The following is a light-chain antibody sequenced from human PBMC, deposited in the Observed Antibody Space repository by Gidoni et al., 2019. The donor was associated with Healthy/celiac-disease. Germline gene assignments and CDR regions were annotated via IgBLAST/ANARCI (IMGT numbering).Light chain of an antibody. CDR2: DAS. CDR3: QQRSNWRST. J-gene: IGKJ2*01. CDR1: QSVSSN. V-gene: IGKV3-11*01. Sequence: EIVLTQSPATLSLSPGARATLSCRASQSVSSNLAWYQQKPGQAPRLLIYDASNRATGIPARFSGSGSGTDFTLTISSLEPEDFAVYYCQQRSNWRSTFGQGTKLEIK.